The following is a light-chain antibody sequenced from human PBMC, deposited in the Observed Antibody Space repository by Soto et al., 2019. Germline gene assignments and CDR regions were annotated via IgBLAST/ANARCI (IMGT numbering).Light chain of an antibody. CDR1: QSISSY. CDR2: DAS. J-gene: IGKJ4*01. Sequence: EIVLTQSPATLSLSPGERATLSCRASQSISSYLGWYQQKPGQAPRLLIYDASNWAAGIPARFSGSGSGADFTLTISSLEPEDFAVYYCQQRSKWPLTFGGGTKVEIK. V-gene: IGKV3-11*01. CDR3: QQRSKWPLT.